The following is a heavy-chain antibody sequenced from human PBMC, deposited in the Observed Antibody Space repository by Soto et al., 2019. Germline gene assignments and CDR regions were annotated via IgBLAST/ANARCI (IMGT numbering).Heavy chain of an antibody. CDR1: GFTFSSYA. J-gene: IGHJ4*02. V-gene: IGHV3-48*01. Sequence: EVQLVESGGGLVQPGGSLRLSCAAFGFTFSSYAMNWVRQAPGKGLEWISYIGSRSTTIYYADSVKGRFTISRAHAKNSLYLQMNSLRAEDTAIYYCARGGSGYDYFDYWGQGTLVTVSS. CDR3: ARGGSGYDYFDY. D-gene: IGHD5-12*01. CDR2: IGSRSTTI.